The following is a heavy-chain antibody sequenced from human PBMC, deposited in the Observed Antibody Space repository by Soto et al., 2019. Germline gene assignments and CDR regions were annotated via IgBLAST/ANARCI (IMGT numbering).Heavy chain of an antibody. D-gene: IGHD5-12*01. Sequence: LSCAASGFTFSSYAMSWVRQAPGKGLEWVSAISGSGGSTYYADSVKGRFTISRDNSKNTLYLQMNSLRAEDTAVYYCAKARREMATLSHFDYWGQGTLVTVSS. CDR3: AKARREMATLSHFDY. CDR2: ISGSGGST. J-gene: IGHJ4*02. CDR1: GFTFSSYA. V-gene: IGHV3-23*01.